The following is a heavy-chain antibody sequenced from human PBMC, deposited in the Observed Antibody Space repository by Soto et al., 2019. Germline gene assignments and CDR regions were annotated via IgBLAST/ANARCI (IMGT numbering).Heavy chain of an antibody. CDR1: GFTFTSSA. D-gene: IGHD6-6*01. CDR3: AADHSSSSSEFYYYYYGMDV. J-gene: IGHJ6*02. Sequence: SVEVSCKXSGFTFTSSAVQWVRQARGQRLEWIGWIVVGSGNTNYAQKFQERVTITRDMSTSTAYMELSSLRSEDTAVYYCAADHSSSSSEFYYYYYGMDVWGQGTTVTVSS. V-gene: IGHV1-58*01. CDR2: IVVGSGNT.